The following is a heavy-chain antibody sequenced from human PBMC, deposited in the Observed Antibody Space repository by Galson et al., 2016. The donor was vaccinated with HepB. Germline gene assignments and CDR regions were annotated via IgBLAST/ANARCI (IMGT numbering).Heavy chain of an antibody. D-gene: IGHD1-1*01. CDR3: VRSPGVQLWSEGYFEN. CDR2: IFHTGST. J-gene: IGHJ4*02. Sequence: ETLSLTCAVSGGSISSSHWWTWVRQPPGKGLEWIGEIFHTGSTNYDPFLKRRVTISADKSKNQFSLNLRSVTAADTAVYYCVRSPGVQLWSEGYFENWGQGTLVTVSS. CDR1: GGSISSSHW. V-gene: IGHV4-4*02.